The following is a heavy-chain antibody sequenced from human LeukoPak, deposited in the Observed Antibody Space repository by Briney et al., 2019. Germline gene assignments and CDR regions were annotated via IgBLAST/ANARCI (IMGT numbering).Heavy chain of an antibody. V-gene: IGHV4-59*01. CDR3: ACNSAPWYFDL. Sequence: SETLSLTCTVSGGSISSYYWSWIRQPPRKGLEWIGYIYYSGSTNYNPSLKSRVTISVDTSKNQFSLKLSSVTAADTAVYYCACNSAPWYFDLWGRGTLVTVSS. CDR1: GGSISSYY. CDR2: IYYSGST. J-gene: IGHJ2*01. D-gene: IGHD4-23*01.